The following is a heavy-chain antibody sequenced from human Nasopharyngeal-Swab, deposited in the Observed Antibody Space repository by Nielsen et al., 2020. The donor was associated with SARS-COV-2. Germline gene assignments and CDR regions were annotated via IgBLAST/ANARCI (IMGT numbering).Heavy chain of an antibody. Sequence: GESLKISCAASGSTVSGNFMTWVRQAPGKGLEWVSVIYSAGQTNYADSVKGRFTISRDNSKNTLYLQMNSLRAEDTAVYYCARGVGVDDFWSGRFDYWGQGTLVTVSS. V-gene: IGHV3-53*01. CDR3: ARGVGVDDFWSGRFDY. J-gene: IGHJ4*02. CDR1: GSTVSGNF. D-gene: IGHD3-3*01. CDR2: IYSAGQT.